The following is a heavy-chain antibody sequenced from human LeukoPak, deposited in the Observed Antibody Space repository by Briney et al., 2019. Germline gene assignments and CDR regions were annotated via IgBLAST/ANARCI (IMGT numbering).Heavy chain of an antibody. CDR3: ARGNIAVAGKANDY. D-gene: IGHD6-19*01. Sequence: PGGSLRLSCAASGFTVSSNYMSWVRQAPGKGLEWVSVIYSGGSTYYADSVKGRFTISRDNSKNTLYLQMNSLRAEDTAVYYCARGNIAVAGKANDYWGQGTLVTVSS. CDR2: IYSGGST. CDR1: GFTVSSNY. V-gene: IGHV3-66*02. J-gene: IGHJ4*02.